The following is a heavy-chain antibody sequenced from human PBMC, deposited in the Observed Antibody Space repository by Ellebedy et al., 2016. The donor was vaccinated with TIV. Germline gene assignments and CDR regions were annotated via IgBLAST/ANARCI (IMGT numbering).Heavy chain of an antibody. V-gene: IGHV3-30*02. J-gene: IGHJ4*02. CDR1: GFIFSDYG. CDR2: IRHDEGYK. CDR3: VKEGERYDF. Sequence: GESLKISCAASGFIFSDYGMHWVRQAPGKGLEWVAFIRHDEGYKYHADTVKGRFSITRDNSKNTLYLQMNSLRSEDTAVHYCVKEGERYDFWGQGTLVTVSS.